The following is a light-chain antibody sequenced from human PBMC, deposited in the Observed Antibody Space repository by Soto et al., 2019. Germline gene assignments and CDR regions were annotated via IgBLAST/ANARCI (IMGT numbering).Light chain of an antibody. Sequence: DIQMTQSPSTLSASVGDRVTITCRASQSISSWLAWYQQKPGKAPKLLLFAASSLQSGVPSRFSGSRSGPDFTLTISSLQPEDFATYYCQQSYSSPPTFGQGTKVDIK. CDR3: QQSYSSPPT. J-gene: IGKJ1*01. V-gene: IGKV1-39*01. CDR2: AAS. CDR1: QSISSW.